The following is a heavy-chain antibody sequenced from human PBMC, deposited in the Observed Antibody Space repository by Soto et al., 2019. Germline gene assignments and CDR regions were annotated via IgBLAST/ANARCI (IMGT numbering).Heavy chain of an antibody. Sequence: ASVKVSCKASGYTFTSYAMHWVRQAPGQRLEWMGWINAGNGNTKYSQKFQGRVTITRDTSASTAYMELSSLRSEDTAVYYCARTLYYYGSGSYYRYIDYYYYGLDVWGQGTTVTVSS. V-gene: IGHV1-3*01. CDR1: GYTFTSYA. CDR3: ARTLYYYGSGSYYRYIDYYYYGLDV. J-gene: IGHJ6*02. D-gene: IGHD3-10*01. CDR2: INAGNGNT.